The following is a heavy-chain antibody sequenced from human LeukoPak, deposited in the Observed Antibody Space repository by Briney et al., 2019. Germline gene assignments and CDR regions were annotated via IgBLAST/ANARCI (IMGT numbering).Heavy chain of an antibody. Sequence: ASVKVSCKVSGYTLTELSMHWVRQAPGKGHEWMGGLDPEYGETIYAQKFHGRVTMTDDTSTDTAYMELSSLRSEDTAVYYCATSLHSGSDWSPFDYWGQGTLVTVSS. CDR1: GYTLTELS. V-gene: IGHV1-24*01. D-gene: IGHD5-12*01. J-gene: IGHJ4*02. CDR3: ATSLHSGSDWSPFDY. CDR2: LDPEYGET.